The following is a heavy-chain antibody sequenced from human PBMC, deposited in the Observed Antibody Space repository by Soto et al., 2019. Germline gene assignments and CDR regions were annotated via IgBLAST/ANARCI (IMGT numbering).Heavy chain of an antibody. CDR2: IYYSGST. V-gene: IGHV4-59*01. CDR1: GGSISSYY. J-gene: IGHJ6*04. D-gene: IGHD3-3*01. CDR3: ARGGGVTIPDV. Sequence: SETLSLTCTVSGGSISSYYWSWIRQPPGKGLEWIGYIYYSGSTNYNPSLKSRVTISVDTSKNQFSLKLSSVTAADTAVYYCARGGGVTIPDVWGKGTTVTVSS.